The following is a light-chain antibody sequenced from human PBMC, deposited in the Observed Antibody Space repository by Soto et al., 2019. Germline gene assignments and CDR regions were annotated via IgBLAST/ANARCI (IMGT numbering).Light chain of an antibody. CDR3: AAWDDSLSSPV. J-gene: IGLJ3*02. CDR2: RNN. CDR1: SSNIGINY. Sequence: QTVVTQPPSASGTPGQRVTISCSGSSSNIGINYVYWYQQLPGTAPKLLIYRNNQRPSGVPDRFSGSKSGTSASLAISGLRSEDEADYYCAAWDDSLSSPVFGGGTQLTVL. V-gene: IGLV1-47*01.